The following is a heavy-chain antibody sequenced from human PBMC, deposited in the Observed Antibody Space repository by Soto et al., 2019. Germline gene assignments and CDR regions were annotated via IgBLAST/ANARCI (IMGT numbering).Heavy chain of an antibody. Sequence: ASVKVSCKASGYTFTSYYMHWVRQAPGQGLEWMGIINPSGGSTSYAQKFQGRVTMTRDTSTSTVYMELSSLRSEDTAVYYCARDGLLWFGELGPNDSFVIRGQGTMV. J-gene: IGHJ3*02. V-gene: IGHV1-46*03. CDR1: GYTFTSYY. D-gene: IGHD3-10*01. CDR2: INPSGGST. CDR3: ARDGLLWFGELGPNDSFVI.